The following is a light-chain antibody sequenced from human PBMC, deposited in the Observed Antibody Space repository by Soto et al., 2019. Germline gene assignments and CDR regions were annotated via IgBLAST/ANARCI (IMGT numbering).Light chain of an antibody. CDR1: SSDVGGYNY. CDR2: DVS. Sequence: ALAQPASVSWSPGQAITISCTGTSSDVGGYNYVSWYQQHPGKAPKLMIYDVSNRPSGVSNRFSGSKSGNTASLTISGLQAEDEADYYCSSYTSSSTPYVFGTGTKVTVL. V-gene: IGLV2-14*01. CDR3: SSYTSSSTPYV. J-gene: IGLJ1*01.